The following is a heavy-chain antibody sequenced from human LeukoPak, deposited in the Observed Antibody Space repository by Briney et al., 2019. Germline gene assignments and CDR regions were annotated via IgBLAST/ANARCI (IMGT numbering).Heavy chain of an antibody. J-gene: IGHJ5*02. Sequence: SETLSLTCTVSGGSISSYYWSWIRQPPGKGLEWIGYIYYSGSTNYNPSLKSRVTISVDTSKNQFSLKLSSVTAADTAVYYCARGGGYDFGRANWFDPWGQGTLVTVSS. V-gene: IGHV4-59*08. CDR1: GGSISSYY. CDR3: ARGGGYDFGRANWFDP. CDR2: IYYSGST. D-gene: IGHD5-12*01.